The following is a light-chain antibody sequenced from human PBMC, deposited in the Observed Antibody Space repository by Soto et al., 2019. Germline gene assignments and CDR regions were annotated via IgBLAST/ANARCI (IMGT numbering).Light chain of an antibody. Sequence: QSVLTQPASVSGSLGQSITISCTGSPSDIGAYDFVSWFQQRPDRAPKLIIYEVLNRPSGVSDRYSGSKSANTASLTISGLQADDEADYYCSSYTSSYIYVFGTGTKVTVL. CDR1: PSDIGAYDF. J-gene: IGLJ1*01. V-gene: IGLV2-14*01. CDR3: SSYTSSYIYV. CDR2: EVL.